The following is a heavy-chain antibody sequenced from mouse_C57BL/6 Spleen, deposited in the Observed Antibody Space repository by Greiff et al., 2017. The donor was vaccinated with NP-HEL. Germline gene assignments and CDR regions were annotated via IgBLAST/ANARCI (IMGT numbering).Heavy chain of an antibody. Sequence: EVQLQESGPELVKPGDSVKISCKASGYSFTGYFMNWVMQSHGKSLEWIGRINPYNGDTFYNQKFKGKATLTVDKSSSTAHMELRSLTSEDSAVYYCARRSGKGAMDYWGQGTSVTVSS. D-gene: IGHD1-3*01. V-gene: IGHV1-20*01. CDR2: INPYNGDT. CDR3: ARRSGKGAMDY. CDR1: GYSFTGYF. J-gene: IGHJ4*01.